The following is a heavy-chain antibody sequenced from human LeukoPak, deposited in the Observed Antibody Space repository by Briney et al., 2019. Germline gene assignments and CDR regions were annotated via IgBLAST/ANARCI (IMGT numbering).Heavy chain of an antibody. D-gene: IGHD6-19*01. CDR3: AKGALRYSSGWYDAFDI. V-gene: IGHV3-23*01. CDR2: ISGSGGST. Sequence: GGSLRLSCAASGFTFRSYAMSWVRQAPGEGLEWVSAISGSGGSTYYADSVKGRFTISRDNSKNTLYLQMNSLRAEDTAVYYCAKGALRYSSGWYDAFDIWGQGTMVTVSS. J-gene: IGHJ3*02. CDR1: GFTFRSYA.